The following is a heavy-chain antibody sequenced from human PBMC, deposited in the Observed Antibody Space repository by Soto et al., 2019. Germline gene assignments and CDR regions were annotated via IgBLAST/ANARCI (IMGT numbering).Heavy chain of an antibody. CDR2: IYYSGST. V-gene: IGHV4-31*03. J-gene: IGHJ4*02. CDR1: GGSISSGDYY. D-gene: IGHD1-1*01. Sequence: PSETLSLTCTVSGGSISSGDYYWSWIRQYPGKGLEWIGYIYYSGSTYYNPSLKSRVTISVDTSKNQFSLKLNSVTAADTAVYYCARWPQLEPRFDYWGQGTLVTVSS. CDR3: ARWPQLEPRFDY.